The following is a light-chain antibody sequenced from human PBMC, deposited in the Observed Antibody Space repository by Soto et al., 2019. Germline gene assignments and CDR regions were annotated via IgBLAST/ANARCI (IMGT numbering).Light chain of an antibody. J-gene: IGKJ1*01. Sequence: IQMTQSPSSVSASVGDRVTITCRASQGISSWLAWYQQKPGKAPKLLIYKASTLKSGVPSRFSGSGSGTEFTLTISSLQPDDFATYYCQHYNSYSEAFGQGTKVDI. CDR2: KAS. CDR3: QHYNSYSEA. CDR1: QGISSW. V-gene: IGKV1-5*03.